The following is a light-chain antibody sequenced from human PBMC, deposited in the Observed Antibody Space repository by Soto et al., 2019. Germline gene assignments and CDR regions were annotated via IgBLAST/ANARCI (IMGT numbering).Light chain of an antibody. CDR1: QSVSSSY. CDR2: GAS. J-gene: IGKJ1*01. Sequence: ESVMTQSPATLSVSPGERATLSGRASQSVSSSYLAWYQQKPGQAPRLLIYGASSRATGIPDRFSGSGSGTDFTLTISRLEPEDFAVYYCQQYGSSRWTFGQGTKVDIK. V-gene: IGKV3-20*01. CDR3: QQYGSSRWT.